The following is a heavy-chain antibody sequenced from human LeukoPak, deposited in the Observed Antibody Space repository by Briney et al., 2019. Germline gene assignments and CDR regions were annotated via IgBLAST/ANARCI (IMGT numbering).Heavy chain of an antibody. Sequence: PGGSLRLSCAASGFTFSNFQMHWVRQAPGKGLEWVSAISGSGGSTYYADSVKGRFTISRDNSKNTLYLQMNSLRAEDTAVYYCASQVGATIPYYFDYWGQGTLVTVSS. V-gene: IGHV3-23*01. CDR1: GFTFSNFQ. CDR2: ISGSGGST. J-gene: IGHJ4*02. D-gene: IGHD1-26*01. CDR3: ASQVGATIPYYFDY.